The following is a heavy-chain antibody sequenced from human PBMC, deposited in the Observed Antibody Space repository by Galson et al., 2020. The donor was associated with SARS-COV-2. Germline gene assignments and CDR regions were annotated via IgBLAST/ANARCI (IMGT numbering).Heavy chain of an antibody. CDR2: IDWDDDK. CDR3: ARIKEYYDSSGYPGYGMDV. V-gene: IGHV2-70*01. J-gene: IGHJ6*02. Sequence: SGPTLVKPTQTLTLTCTFSGFSLSTSGMCVSWIRQPPGKALEWLALIDWDDDKYYSTSLKTRLTISKDTSKNQVVLTMTNMDPVDTATYYCARIKEYYDSSGYPGYGMDVWGQGTTVTVSS. D-gene: IGHD3-22*01. CDR1: GFSLSTSGMC.